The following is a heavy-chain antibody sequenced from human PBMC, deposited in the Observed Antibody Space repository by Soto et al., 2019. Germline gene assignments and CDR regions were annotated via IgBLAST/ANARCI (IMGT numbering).Heavy chain of an antibody. CDR2: INSDGSST. CDR1: GFTFSSYW. V-gene: IGHV3-74*01. D-gene: IGHD4-17*01. Sequence: GGSLRLSCAASGFTFSSYWMHWVRQAPGKGLVWVSRINSDGSSTSYADSVMVRFIISRYYANNSLYLQMNSLSAVDTAVYYCARSSYGDYTSLDYYYYGMDVWGQGTTVTVSS. J-gene: IGHJ6*02. CDR3: ARSSYGDYTSLDYYYYGMDV.